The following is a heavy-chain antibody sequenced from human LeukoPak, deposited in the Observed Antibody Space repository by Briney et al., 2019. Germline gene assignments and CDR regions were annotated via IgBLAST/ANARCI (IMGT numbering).Heavy chain of an antibody. V-gene: IGHV1-18*01. CDR3: ARITYDFWSGYYMPDDP. D-gene: IGHD3-3*01. CDR1: GYTFTNYG. J-gene: IGHJ5*02. CDR2: ISIYNGNT. Sequence: GASVKVSCKASGYTFTNYGISWVRQAPGQGLEWMGWISIYNGNTDYAQKLRGRVTMTTDTSTSTAYMELRSLRSDDTAAYYCARITYDFWSGYYMPDDPWGQGTLVTVSS.